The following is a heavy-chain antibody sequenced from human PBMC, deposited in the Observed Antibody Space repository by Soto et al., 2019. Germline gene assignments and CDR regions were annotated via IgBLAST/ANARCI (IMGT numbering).Heavy chain of an antibody. CDR2: IIPYYGTT. Sequence: ASVKVSCKASGGTFSSYAISWVRQAPGQGLEWMGGIIPYYGTTNYAQKLQGRVTMTTDTSTSTAYMELRSLRSDDTAVYYCARSFGSGSYYNVNWFDPWGQGTLVTVSS. CDR3: ARSFGSGSYYNVNWFDP. CDR1: GGTFSSYA. J-gene: IGHJ5*02. D-gene: IGHD3-10*01. V-gene: IGHV1-18*01.